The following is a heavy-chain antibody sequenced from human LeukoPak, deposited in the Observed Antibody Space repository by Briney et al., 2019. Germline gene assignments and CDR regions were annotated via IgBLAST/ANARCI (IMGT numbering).Heavy chain of an antibody. J-gene: IGHJ4*02. V-gene: IGHV3-43*01. CDR1: GFNFDRYT. CDR3: AKELDTMFFDY. CDR2: AGWAGGTT. D-gene: IGHD3-10*02. Sequence: GGSLRLSCATSGFNFDRYTIHWVRQAPGKGLEWVSLAGWAGGTTFYSDSVRGRFTISRDSGRKSVYLQMNSLTTDDTAFYFCAKELDTMFFDYWGQGALATVSS.